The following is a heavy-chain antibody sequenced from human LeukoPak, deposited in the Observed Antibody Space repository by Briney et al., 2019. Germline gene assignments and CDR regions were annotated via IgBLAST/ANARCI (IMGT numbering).Heavy chain of an antibody. J-gene: IGHJ4*02. CDR3: AKGSGSSGSYDY. CDR1: GFTFSSYS. CDR2: ISSSSSYI. D-gene: IGHD3-22*01. Sequence: GGSLRLSCAASGFTFSSYSMNWVRQAPGKGLEWVSSISSSSSYIYYADSVKGRFTISRDNAKSSLYLQMNSLRAEDTAVYYCAKGSGSSGSYDYWGQGTLVTVSS. V-gene: IGHV3-21*01.